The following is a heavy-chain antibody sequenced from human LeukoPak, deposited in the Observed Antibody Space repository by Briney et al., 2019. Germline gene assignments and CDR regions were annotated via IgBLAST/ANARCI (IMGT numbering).Heavy chain of an antibody. CDR2: ISYDGSNK. J-gene: IGHJ4*02. D-gene: IGHD3-10*01. CDR3: AKDAAYLWFGANGLDY. V-gene: IGHV3-30*18. Sequence: GGSLRLSCAASGFTFSSYGMHWVRQAPGKGLEWVAVISYDGSNKYYADSVKGRFTISRDNSKNTLYLQMNSLRAEDTAVYYCAKDAAYLWFGANGLDYWGQGTLVTVSS. CDR1: GFTFSSYG.